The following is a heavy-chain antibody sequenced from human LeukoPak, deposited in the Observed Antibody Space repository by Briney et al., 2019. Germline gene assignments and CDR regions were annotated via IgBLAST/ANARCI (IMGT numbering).Heavy chain of an antibody. Sequence: PGGSLRLSCAASGFTFSVYSMTWVRQAPGEGLQWLSYISGSSSSIYYADSVKGRFTISRDNAKNSLYLQMNSLRVEDTALYYCARDTYSRLDYWGQGTLVTVSS. CDR1: GFTFSVYS. D-gene: IGHD6-13*01. CDR3: ARDTYSRLDY. CDR2: ISGSSSSI. J-gene: IGHJ4*02. V-gene: IGHV3-48*01.